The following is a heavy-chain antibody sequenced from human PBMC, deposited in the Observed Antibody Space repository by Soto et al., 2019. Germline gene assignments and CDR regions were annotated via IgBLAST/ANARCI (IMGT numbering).Heavy chain of an antibody. J-gene: IGHJ4*02. CDR3: ARGYYRGNYRGPFDS. CDR1: EFTFRSYG. CDR2: IWYDGSDK. V-gene: IGHV3-33*01. Sequence: QVQLVESGGGVVQPGRSLRLSCAASEFTFRSYGMHWVRQAPGKGLEWVAVIWYDGSDKYYGDSVRGRFTISRDNSKNTLYLQMNSLRAEDTAVYYCARGYYRGNYRGPFDSWGQGTLVTVS. D-gene: IGHD1-26*01.